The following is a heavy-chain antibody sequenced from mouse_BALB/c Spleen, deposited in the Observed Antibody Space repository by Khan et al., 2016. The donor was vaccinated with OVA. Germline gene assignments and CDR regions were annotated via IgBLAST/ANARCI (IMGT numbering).Heavy chain of an antibody. CDR3: ARLAYYYNSEGLAY. V-gene: IGHV5-6*01. D-gene: IGHD1-1*01. CDR2: ISTGGAYT. Sequence: EVELVESGGDFVRPGGSLKLSCAASGFTFSTYGMSWVRQTPDKRLEWVATISTGGAYTYYPDSVKGRFTISRDNAKNTLYLKLSSLKSEDKAIYYCARLAYYYNSEGLAYWGQGTLVTVSA. CDR1: GFTFSTYG. J-gene: IGHJ3*01.